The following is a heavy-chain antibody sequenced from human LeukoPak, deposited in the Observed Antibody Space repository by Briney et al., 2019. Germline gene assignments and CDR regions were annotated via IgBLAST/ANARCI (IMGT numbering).Heavy chain of an antibody. V-gene: IGHV4-4*02. Sequence: PSETLSLTCAVSGGSISTNNWWSWVRQPPGKGLEWIGEMYHTGRTNYNPSLKSRVTISLDKSRNQFSLKLTSVTAADTAVYYCARDTNLWFDSWGQGTLVTVSS. CDR2: MYHTGRT. CDR1: GGSISTNNW. J-gene: IGHJ5*01. CDR3: ARDTNLWFDS.